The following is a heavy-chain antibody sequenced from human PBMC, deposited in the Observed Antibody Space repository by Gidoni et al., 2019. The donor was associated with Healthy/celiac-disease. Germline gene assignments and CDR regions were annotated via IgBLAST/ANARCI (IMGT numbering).Heavy chain of an antibody. CDR1: GGSISSSY. D-gene: IGHD3-22*01. Sequence: QVQLQESGPGLVKPSETLSLTCTVSGGSISSSYWSWIRQPPGKGLEWIGYIYYSGSTNYNPSLKSRVTISVDTSKNQFSLKLSSVTAADTAVYYCARSYYYDSSGYASYYYGMDVWGQGTTVTVSS. J-gene: IGHJ6*02. V-gene: IGHV4-59*01. CDR3: ARSYYYDSSGYASYYYGMDV. CDR2: IYYSGST.